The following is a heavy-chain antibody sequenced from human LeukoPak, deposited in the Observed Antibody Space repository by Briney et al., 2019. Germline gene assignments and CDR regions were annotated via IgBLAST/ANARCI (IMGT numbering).Heavy chain of an antibody. D-gene: IGHD4-23*01. Sequence: GGSLRPSCAASGFTFSSYGMHWVRQAPGKGLEWVAFIRYDGSNKYYADSVKGRFAISRDNSKNTLYLQMNSLRAEDTAVYYCAKDHTARWANSYFDYWGQGTLVTVSS. CDR1: GFTFSSYG. V-gene: IGHV3-30*02. CDR2: IRYDGSNK. CDR3: AKDHTARWANSYFDY. J-gene: IGHJ4*02.